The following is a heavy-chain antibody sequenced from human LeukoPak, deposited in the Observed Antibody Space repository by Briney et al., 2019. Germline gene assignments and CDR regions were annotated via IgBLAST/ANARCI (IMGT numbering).Heavy chain of an antibody. CDR2: ISGSGGST. J-gene: IGHJ3*02. Sequence: GGSLRLSCAASGFTFSSYAMGWVRQAPGKGLEWVSAISGSGGSTYYADSVKGRFTISRDNSKNTLYLQMNSLRAEDTAVYYCAKDRWELLGAFDIWGQGTMVTVSS. D-gene: IGHD1-26*01. V-gene: IGHV3-23*01. CDR1: GFTFSSYA. CDR3: AKDRWELLGAFDI.